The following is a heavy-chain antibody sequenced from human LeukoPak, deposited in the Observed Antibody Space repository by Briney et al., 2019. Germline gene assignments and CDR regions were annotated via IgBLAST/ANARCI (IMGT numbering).Heavy chain of an antibody. CDR2: IYHSGST. V-gene: IGHV4-59*12. Sequence: SETLSLTCTVSGGSISSYYWSWIRQPPGEGLEWIGYIYHSGSTYYNPSLKSRVTISVDRSKNQFSLKLSSVTAADTAVYYCARAGQVDHRITIFGVDYWGQGTLVTVSS. CDR1: GGSISSYY. J-gene: IGHJ4*02. D-gene: IGHD3-3*01. CDR3: ARAGQVDHRITIFGVDY.